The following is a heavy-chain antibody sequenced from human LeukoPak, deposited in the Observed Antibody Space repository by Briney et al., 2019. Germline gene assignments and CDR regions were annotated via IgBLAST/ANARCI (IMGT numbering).Heavy chain of an antibody. V-gene: IGHV1-46*01. CDR2: INPSGGST. CDR1: GYTFTRYY. J-gene: IGHJ4*02. D-gene: IGHD4-17*01. CDR3: TRPPYGANSLYYFDY. Sequence: VSVKVSCKASGYTFTRYYIHWVRQAPGQGLEWMGIINPSGGSTSYAQKFHGRVTMTRDTSTSTVYMELSSLRSEDTAVYYCTRPPYGANSLYYFDYWGQGTLVTVSS.